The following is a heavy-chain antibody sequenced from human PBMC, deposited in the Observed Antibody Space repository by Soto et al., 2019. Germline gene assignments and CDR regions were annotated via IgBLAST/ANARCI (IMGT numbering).Heavy chain of an antibody. CDR3: ARDQESITDRILQY. CDR2: ISAYNGNT. Sequence: ASVKVSCKASGDTFASFGFSWVRQAPGQGLEWLGWISAYNGNTHYAQKVRDRVTLTADTSTNTAYMELRSLTSDDTAVYYCARDQESITDRILQYWGQGTRVTVSS. J-gene: IGHJ4*02. V-gene: IGHV1-18*01. D-gene: IGHD3-10*01. CDR1: GDTFASFG.